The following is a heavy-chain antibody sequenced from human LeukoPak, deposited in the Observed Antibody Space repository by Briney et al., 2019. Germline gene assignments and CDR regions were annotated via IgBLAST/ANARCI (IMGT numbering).Heavy chain of an antibody. CDR3: VRDFRSADY. Sequence: GGSLRLSCAASGFTFSTYCMHWVRQAPGKGPMWVSRICPDGTVTNYAGSVKARFIISRDNARNTVYLQMNSLRVEDTAVYYCVRDFRSADYWGQGTLVTVSS. J-gene: IGHJ4*02. CDR1: GFTFSTYC. CDR2: ICPDGTVT. V-gene: IGHV3-74*01.